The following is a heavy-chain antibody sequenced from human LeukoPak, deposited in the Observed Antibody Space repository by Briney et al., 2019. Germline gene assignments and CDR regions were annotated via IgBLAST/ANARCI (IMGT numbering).Heavy chain of an antibody. CDR2: IFYSGNS. J-gene: IGHJ4*02. Sequence: PSETLSLTCSVSGAFTSRYYWSWVRQPLGQGLEWIGNIFYSGNSKYNPSLTSRISMSVDTSKTQFSLELTSLTAADTAVYYCTGIDPLGFFDQWGPGTLVTVSS. D-gene: IGHD6-25*01. CDR1: GAFTSRYY. CDR3: TGIDPLGFFDQ. V-gene: IGHV4-59*12.